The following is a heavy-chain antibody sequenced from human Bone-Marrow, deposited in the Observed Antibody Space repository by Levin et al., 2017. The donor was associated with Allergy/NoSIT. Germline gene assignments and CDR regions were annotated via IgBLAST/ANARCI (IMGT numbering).Heavy chain of an antibody. Sequence: PSETLSLTCTVSGGSISSSSYYWGWIRQPPGKGLEWIGSIYYSGSTYYNPSLKSRVTISVDTSKNQFSLKLSSVTAADTAVYYCARLTYGTTGYSKQFDYWYFDLWGRGTLVTVSS. CDR2: IYYSGST. J-gene: IGHJ2*01. CDR3: ARLTYGTTGYSKQFDYWYFDL. CDR1: GGSISSSSYY. D-gene: IGHD6-13*01. V-gene: IGHV4-39*01.